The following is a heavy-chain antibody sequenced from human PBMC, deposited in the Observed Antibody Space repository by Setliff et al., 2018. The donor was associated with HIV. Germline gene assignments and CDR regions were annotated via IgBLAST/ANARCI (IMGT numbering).Heavy chain of an antibody. CDR3: VKPYTGYYYDGSVYDDF. CDR1: GFTFSSYS. CDR2: ISSSSSYT. D-gene: IGHD3-22*01. V-gene: IGHV3-21*05. Sequence: GGSLRLSCAASGFTFSSYSMNWVRQAPGKGLEWVSYISSSSSYTNYADSVKGRFIISRDTSKNTLYLQMSSLRPDDTAIYYCVKPYTGYYYDGSVYDDFWGQGTLVTVSS. J-gene: IGHJ4*02.